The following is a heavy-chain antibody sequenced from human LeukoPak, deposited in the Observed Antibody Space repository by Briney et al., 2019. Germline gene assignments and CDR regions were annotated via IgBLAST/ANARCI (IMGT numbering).Heavy chain of an antibody. CDR2: IYYTGST. CDR1: GGSISSNGYY. CDR3: ARYRGDDSSSWPFFDY. J-gene: IGHJ4*02. V-gene: IGHV4-31*03. Sequence: PSETLSLTCTVSGGSISSNGYYWSWIRQHPAQGLEWIGYIYYTGSTYYNPSLKSRLTISVDTSKNQFSLKLSSVTAADTAVYYCARYRGDDSSSWPFFDYWGQGTLVTVSS. D-gene: IGHD6-13*01.